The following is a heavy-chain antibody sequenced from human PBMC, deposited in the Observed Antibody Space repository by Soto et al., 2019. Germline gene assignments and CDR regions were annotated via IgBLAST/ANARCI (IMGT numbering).Heavy chain of an antibody. J-gene: IGHJ6*02. V-gene: IGHV4-34*01. CDR3: ARGSLRYFDWLPYYYYGMDV. Sequence: SETLSLTCAVYGGSFSGYYWSWIRQPPGKGLEWIGEINHSGSTNYNPSLKSRVTISVDTSKNQFSLKLSSVTAADTAVYYCARGSLRYFDWLPYYYYGMDVWGQGTTVTVSS. CDR1: GGSFSGYY. CDR2: INHSGST. D-gene: IGHD3-9*01.